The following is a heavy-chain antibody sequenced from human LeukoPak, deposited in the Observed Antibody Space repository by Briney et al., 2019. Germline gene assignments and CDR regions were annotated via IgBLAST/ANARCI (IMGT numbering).Heavy chain of an antibody. CDR3: ATHDYSNADYYYGMDV. J-gene: IGHJ6*02. D-gene: IGHD4-11*01. CDR1: GYSFTSYW. Sequence: GESLKISCKGSGYSFTSYWIGWVRQMPGKGLEWMGIIYPGDSDTRYSPSFQGQVTISADKSISTAYLQWSSLKASDTAMYYCATHDYSNADYYYGMDVWGQGTTVTVSS. V-gene: IGHV5-51*01. CDR2: IYPGDSDT.